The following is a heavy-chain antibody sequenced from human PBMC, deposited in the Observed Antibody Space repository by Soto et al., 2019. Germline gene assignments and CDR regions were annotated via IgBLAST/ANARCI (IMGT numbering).Heavy chain of an antibody. CDR1: GFTFADYA. CDR3: AKDVVWSGYSYYYGMDV. D-gene: IGHD3-3*01. V-gene: IGHV3-9*01. CDR2: ISWNSGNI. J-gene: IGHJ6*02. Sequence: EVQLVESGGGLVQPGRSLRLSCAASGFTFADYAMHWVRQAPGKGLEWVSGISWNSGNIDYADSVKGRFTISRDNAKXPLYLQINSLRPEDTALYYCAKDVVWSGYSYYYGMDVWGPGTTVTAPS.